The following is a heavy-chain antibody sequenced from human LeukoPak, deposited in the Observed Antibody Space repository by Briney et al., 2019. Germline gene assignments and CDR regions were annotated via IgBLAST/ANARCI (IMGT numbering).Heavy chain of an antibody. Sequence: SVKVSCKASGGTFSSYAISWVRQAPGQGLEWLGRIIPILGVANYAQKFQGRVTITADKSTSTAYMELSSLRSEDTAVYYCARDLNIAAKRGAFDIWGQGTMVTVSS. CDR2: IIPILGVA. CDR1: GGTFSSYA. D-gene: IGHD6-13*01. J-gene: IGHJ3*02. V-gene: IGHV1-69*04. CDR3: ARDLNIAAKRGAFDI.